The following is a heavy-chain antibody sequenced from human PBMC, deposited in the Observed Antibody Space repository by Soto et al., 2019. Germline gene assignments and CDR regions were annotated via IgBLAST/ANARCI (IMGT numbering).Heavy chain of an antibody. V-gene: IGHV4-30-4*01. D-gene: IGHD3-3*01. CDR1: GGSNSSGDYY. J-gene: IGHJ4*02. Sequence: QVQLQESGPGLVKPSQTLSLTCTVSGGSNSSGDYYWSWIRQPPGKGLEWIGYIYYSGSTHYNPSLKSRVSISLDTAKNQFSLKLSSVTAADTAVYYCATYFWSGYRHYWGQGTLVTVSS. CDR3: ATYFWSGYRHY. CDR2: IYYSGST.